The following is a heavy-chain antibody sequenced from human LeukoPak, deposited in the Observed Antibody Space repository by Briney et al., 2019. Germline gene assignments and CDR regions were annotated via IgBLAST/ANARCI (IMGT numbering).Heavy chain of an antibody. J-gene: IGHJ4*02. V-gene: IGHV3-23*01. D-gene: IGHD3-22*01. CDR2: ISGSGGST. CDR3: AKDRVYYYDSSGYYYDY. Sequence: PGRSLRLSCVASGFTFDDYGMHWVRQVPGKGLEWVSGISGSGGSTYYADSVKGRFTISRDNSKNTLYLQMNSLRAEDTAVYYCAKDRVYYYDSSGYYYDYWGQGTLVTVSS. CDR1: GFTFDDYG.